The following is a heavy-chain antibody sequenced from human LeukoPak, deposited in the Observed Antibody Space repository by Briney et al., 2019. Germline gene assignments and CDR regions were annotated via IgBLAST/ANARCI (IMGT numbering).Heavy chain of an antibody. CDR2: ISYDGSNK. Sequence: SCKASGYTFTSYYMHWVRQAPGKGLEWVAVISYDGSNKYYADSVKGRFTISRDNSKNTLYLQMNSLRAEDTAVYYCARGIVVVTATLRYWGQGTLVTVSS. CDR1: GYTFTSYY. D-gene: IGHD2-21*02. J-gene: IGHJ4*02. V-gene: IGHV3-30*04. CDR3: ARGIVVVTATLRY.